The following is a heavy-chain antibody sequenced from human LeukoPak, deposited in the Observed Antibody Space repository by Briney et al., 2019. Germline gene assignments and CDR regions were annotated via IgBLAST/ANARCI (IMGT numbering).Heavy chain of an antibody. Sequence: GGSLRLSCAASGFTFSSFAMHWVRQAPGEGLEWVAVISYDGSNKYYADSVKGRFTISRDNSKNTLYLQMNSLRAEDTAVFYCARDRASGSPAGFDYWGQGTLVTVSS. CDR2: ISYDGSNK. V-gene: IGHV3-30*04. D-gene: IGHD3-10*01. CDR3: ARDRASGSPAGFDY. J-gene: IGHJ4*02. CDR1: GFTFSSFA.